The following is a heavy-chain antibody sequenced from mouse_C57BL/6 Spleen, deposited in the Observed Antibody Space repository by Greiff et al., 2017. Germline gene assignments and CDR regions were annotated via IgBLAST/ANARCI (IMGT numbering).Heavy chain of an antibody. D-gene: IGHD3-3*01. CDR1: GYTFTDYY. CDR2: INPNNGGT. Sequence: EVQLQQSGPELVKPGASVKISCKASGYTFTDYYMNWVKQSHGKSLEWIGEINPNNGGTSYNQKFKGKATLTVDKSSSTAYLELRSLTSEDSAVYYYAREGLGPYAMDYWGQGTSVTVSS. CDR3: AREGLGPYAMDY. J-gene: IGHJ4*01. V-gene: IGHV1-26*01.